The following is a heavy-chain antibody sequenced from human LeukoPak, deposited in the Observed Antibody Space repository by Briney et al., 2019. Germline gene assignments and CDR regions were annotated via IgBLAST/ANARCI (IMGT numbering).Heavy chain of an antibody. CDR3: ASLWYYYGSGSYSSPLDY. D-gene: IGHD3-10*01. J-gene: IGHJ4*02. Sequence: GGSLRLSCAASGFTFSSYAMSWVRQAPGKGLEWVSAISGSGGSTYYADSVKGRFTISRDNSKNTLYLQMNRLRAEDTAVYYCASLWYYYGSGSYSSPLDYWGQGTLVTVSS. CDR2: ISGSGGST. V-gene: IGHV3-23*01. CDR1: GFTFSSYA.